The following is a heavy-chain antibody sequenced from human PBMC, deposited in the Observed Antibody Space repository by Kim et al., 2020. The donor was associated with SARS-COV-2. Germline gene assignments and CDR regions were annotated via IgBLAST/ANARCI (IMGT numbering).Heavy chain of an antibody. CDR3: AKDPYGGNS. D-gene: IGHD4-17*01. J-gene: IGHJ5*01. Sequence: GGSLRLSCATSGFTFSVYAMSWVRQAPGKGLEWVAAINAGGGTTYYADSVKGRFTMSRDKNTLYLQMNSLRAEATAVYYYAKDPYGGNSWG. V-gene: IGHV3-23*01. CDR2: INAGGGTT. CDR1: GFTFSVYA.